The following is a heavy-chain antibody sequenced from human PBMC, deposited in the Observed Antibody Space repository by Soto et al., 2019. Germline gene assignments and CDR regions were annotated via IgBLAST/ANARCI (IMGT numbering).Heavy chain of an antibody. CDR2: ISYDGSNK. D-gene: IGHD3-3*01. CDR3: ARDKRDLRFLEWSYYFDY. Sequence: QVQLVESGGGVVQPGRSLRLSCAASGFTFSSCAMNWVRQAPGKGLEWVALISYDGSNKYYADSVKGRFTISRDNSKNTLYLQMNSLRAEDTAVYYCARDKRDLRFLEWSYYFDYRGQGTLVTVSS. V-gene: IGHV3-30-3*01. CDR1: GFTFSSCA. J-gene: IGHJ4*02.